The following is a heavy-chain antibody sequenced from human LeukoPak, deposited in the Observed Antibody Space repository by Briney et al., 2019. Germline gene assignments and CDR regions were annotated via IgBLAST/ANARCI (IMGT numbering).Heavy chain of an antibody. Sequence: ASVKVSCKASGYTFTSSAMHWVRQAPGQRLERMGWINVGNGNTKYSQKFQGRVTITTDTSASTAYMELSSLRSEDTAVYYCARDGSIAVLLLPLYYGMDVWGKGTMITVSS. J-gene: IGHJ6*04. CDR3: ARDGSIAVLLLPLYYGMDV. CDR2: INVGNGNT. CDR1: GYTFTSSA. D-gene: IGHD6-19*01. V-gene: IGHV1-3*01.